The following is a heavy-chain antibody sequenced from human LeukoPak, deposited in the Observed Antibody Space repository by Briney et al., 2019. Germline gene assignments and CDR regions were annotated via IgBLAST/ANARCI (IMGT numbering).Heavy chain of an antibody. Sequence: SVNVSCKASGYTFTSYGISWVRQAPGQGLEWMGGIIPIFGTANYAQKFQGRVTITTDESTSTAYMELSSLRSEDAAVCYCARWTTTFLDYWGQGTLVTVSS. D-gene: IGHD1-1*01. V-gene: IGHV1-69*05. J-gene: IGHJ4*02. CDR1: GYTFTSYG. CDR3: ARWTTTFLDY. CDR2: IIPIFGTA.